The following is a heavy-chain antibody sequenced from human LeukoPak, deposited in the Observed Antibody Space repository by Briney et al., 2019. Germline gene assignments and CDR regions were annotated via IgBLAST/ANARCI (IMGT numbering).Heavy chain of an antibody. CDR1: GFSFSYYW. D-gene: IGHD1-14*01. J-gene: IGHJ4*02. CDR2: IKTDGSAK. Sequence: GGSLRLSCVASGFSFSYYWMSWVRQAPGKGLEWVASIKTDGSAKYCVDSLKGRFTISRDNAKNSLYLQMNNLRAEDTAVYYCARDPESQKGRDGLDYWGQGSLVTVAS. V-gene: IGHV3-7*01. CDR3: ARDPESQKGRDGLDY.